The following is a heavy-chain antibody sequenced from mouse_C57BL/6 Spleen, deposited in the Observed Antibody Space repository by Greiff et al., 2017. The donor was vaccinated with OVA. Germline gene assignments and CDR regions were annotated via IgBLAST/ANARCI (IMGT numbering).Heavy chain of an antibody. Sequence: VQLQQPGAELVRPGSSVKLSCKASGYTFTSYWMHWVKQRPIQGLEWIGNIDPSDSETHYNQKFKDKATLTVDKSSSTAYMQLSSLTSEDSAVYYCARSGVYDGVAYWGQGTLVTVSA. J-gene: IGHJ3*01. D-gene: IGHD2-12*01. CDR1: GYTFTSYW. CDR2: IDPSDSET. CDR3: ARSGVYDGVAY. V-gene: IGHV1-52*01.